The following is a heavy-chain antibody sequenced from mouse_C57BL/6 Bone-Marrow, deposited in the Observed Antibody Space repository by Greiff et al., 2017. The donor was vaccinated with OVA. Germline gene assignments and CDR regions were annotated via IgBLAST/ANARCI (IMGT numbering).Heavy chain of an antibody. V-gene: IGHV1-69*01. CDR2: IDPSDSHT. J-gene: IGHJ2*01. CDR1: GYTFTSYW. CDR3: ARTAQAYYFDY. Sequence: QVQLQQPGAELVMPGASVKLSCKASGYTFTSYWMHWVKQRPGQGLEWIGEIDPSDSHTNYNQKFKGKSTLTVDKSSSTAYMQLSSLTSEDSAVYYCARTAQAYYFDYWGQGTTLTVSS. D-gene: IGHD3-2*02.